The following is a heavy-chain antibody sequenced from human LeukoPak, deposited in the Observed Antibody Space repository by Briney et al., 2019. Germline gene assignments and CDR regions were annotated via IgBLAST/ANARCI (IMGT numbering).Heavy chain of an antibody. V-gene: IGHV7-4-1*02. Sequence: ASVTVSCTASGYAFTSYAMNWVRQAPGQGLEWMGWINTNTGNPTYAQGFTGRFVFSLDTSVSTAYLQISSLKAEDTAVYYCARASGNHYYDFWSGYYHGYYYYGMDVWGQGTTVTVSS. D-gene: IGHD3-3*01. J-gene: IGHJ6*02. CDR2: INTNTGNP. CDR3: ARASGNHYYDFWSGYYHGYYYYGMDV. CDR1: GYAFTSYA.